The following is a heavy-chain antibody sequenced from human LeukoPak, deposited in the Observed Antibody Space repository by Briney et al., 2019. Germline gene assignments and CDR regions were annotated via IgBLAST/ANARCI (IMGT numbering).Heavy chain of an antibody. J-gene: IGHJ5*01. Sequence: PGGSLRLSCAASGFTFNNYAMNWVRQAPGKGLEWVSLISGSGGTAYYADSVKGRFTISRDKSKNTVFLQMNSLRDDDTALYFCAKSSGYSDYAWFDSWGQGTLVTVSS. CDR2: ISGSGGTA. CDR3: AKSSGYSDYAWFDS. CDR1: GFTFNNYA. D-gene: IGHD4-17*01. V-gene: IGHV3-23*01.